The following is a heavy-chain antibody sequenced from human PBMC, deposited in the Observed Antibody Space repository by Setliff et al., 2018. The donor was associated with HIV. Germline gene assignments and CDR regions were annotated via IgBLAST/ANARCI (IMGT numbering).Heavy chain of an antibody. Sequence: PSETLSLTCSVSGGSISSHYWSWIRQPPGKVLEWIGSIYYSGSTNYNPSLKSRVTLSVDTSKNQFSLSLTSVTGADTAVYYCARGGASSKYLDPWGQGTLVTVSS. J-gene: IGHJ5*02. V-gene: IGHV4-59*11. CDR3: ARGGASSKYLDP. CDR1: GGSISSHY. D-gene: IGHD2-15*01. CDR2: IYYSGST.